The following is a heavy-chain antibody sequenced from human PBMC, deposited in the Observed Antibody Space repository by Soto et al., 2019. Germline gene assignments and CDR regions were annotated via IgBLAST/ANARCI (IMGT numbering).Heavy chain of an antibody. CDR3: ARGRGGIRKGEYIDY. CDR1: GGSISSYY. J-gene: IGHJ4*02. Sequence: PSETLSLTCTVSGGSISSYYWSWIRQPPGKGLEWIGYIYYSGSTNYNPSLKSRVTISVDTSKNQFSLKLSSVTAADTAVYYCARGRGGIRKGEYIDYWGQGTLVTVSS. CDR2: IYYSGST. V-gene: IGHV4-59*01. D-gene: IGHD3-10*01.